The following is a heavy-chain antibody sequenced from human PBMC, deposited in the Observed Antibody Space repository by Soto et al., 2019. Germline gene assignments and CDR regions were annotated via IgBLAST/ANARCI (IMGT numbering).Heavy chain of an antibody. CDR1: GFTFSDYY. Sequence: GGSLRLSCAASGFTFSDYYMTWIRQAPGKGLEXVSXISXXXXXIXXPDSMKGRFTISRDNAKNSLYLQMSSLSAEDTAVYYCARAYSDAFDIWGQGTMVTVSS. CDR2: ISXXXXXI. D-gene: IGHD2-15*01. V-gene: IGHV3-11*01. J-gene: IGHJ3*02. CDR3: ARAYSDAFDI.